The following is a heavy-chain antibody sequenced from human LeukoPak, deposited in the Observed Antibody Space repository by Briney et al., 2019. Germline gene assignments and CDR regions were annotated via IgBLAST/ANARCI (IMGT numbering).Heavy chain of an antibody. V-gene: IGHV4-59*01. CDR3: ARVTGYMIEDYFDY. J-gene: IGHJ4*02. CDR1: GGSISSYY. CDR2: IYYSGST. Sequence: KASETLSLTCTVSGGSISSYYWSWIRQPPGKGLEWIGCIYYSGSTNYNPSFKSRVTISVDTSKNQFSLKLSSVTAADTAVYYCARVTGYMIEDYFDYWGQGTLVTVSS. D-gene: IGHD3-22*01.